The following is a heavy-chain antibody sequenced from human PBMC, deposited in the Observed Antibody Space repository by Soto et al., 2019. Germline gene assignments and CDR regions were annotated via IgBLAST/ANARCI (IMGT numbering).Heavy chain of an antibody. CDR3: ARDWYYRDYASYYFDY. Sequence: EVQLVESGGGLVKPGGSLRLSCAASGFTFSGYSMNWVRQAPGKGLEWVSSISSSSSYIYYADSLKGRFTISRDNAKNSLYLQMNSLRAEDTSVYYCARDWYYRDYASYYFDYWGQGTLVTVSS. CDR2: ISSSSSYI. V-gene: IGHV3-21*01. J-gene: IGHJ4*02. D-gene: IGHD4-17*01. CDR1: GFTFSGYS.